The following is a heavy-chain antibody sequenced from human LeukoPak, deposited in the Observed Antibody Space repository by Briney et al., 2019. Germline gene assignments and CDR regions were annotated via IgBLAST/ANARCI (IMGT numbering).Heavy chain of an antibody. CDR3: ARGVDL. V-gene: IGHV4-34*01. CDR1: SGSLSGYY. Sequence: SETLSLTCGVSSGSLSGYYWRWIRQPPGGGLEWLGEIAHSGSPNYNPSLKSRVTISGDTSKKQFSLNLKSVTAADTGVYYCARGVDLWGRGTPVTVSS. CDR2: IAHSGSP. J-gene: IGHJ2*01.